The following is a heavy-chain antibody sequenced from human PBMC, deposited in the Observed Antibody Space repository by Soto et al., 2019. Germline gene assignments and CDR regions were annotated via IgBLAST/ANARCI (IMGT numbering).Heavy chain of an antibody. Sequence: GGSLRLSCAASGSTFSNSWMHWVRQAPGKGLVWASRINSDGRTTTHADSVQGRFTISRDNAKNTLYLQMNSLRAEDTAVYYCVRHTNSWYDYFDPWGQGTLVTVSS. CDR2: INSDGRTT. CDR3: VRHTNSWYDYFDP. D-gene: IGHD6-13*01. V-gene: IGHV3-74*01. J-gene: IGHJ5*02. CDR1: GSTFSNSW.